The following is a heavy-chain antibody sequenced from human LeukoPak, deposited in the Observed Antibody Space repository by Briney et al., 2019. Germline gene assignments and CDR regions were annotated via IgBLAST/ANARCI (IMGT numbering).Heavy chain of an antibody. Sequence: PSETLSLTCAVYGGSFSGYYWSWIRQPPGKGLEWIGEINHSGSTNYNPSPKSRVTISVDTSKNQFSLKLSSVTAADTAVYYCARGLTTVVTQSAFDIWGQGTMVTVSS. CDR2: INHSGST. D-gene: IGHD4-23*01. J-gene: IGHJ3*02. V-gene: IGHV4-34*01. CDR1: GGSFSGYY. CDR3: ARGLTTVVTQSAFDI.